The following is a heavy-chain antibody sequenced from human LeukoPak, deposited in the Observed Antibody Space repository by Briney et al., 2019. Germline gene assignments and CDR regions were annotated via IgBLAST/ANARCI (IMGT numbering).Heavy chain of an antibody. J-gene: IGHJ6*03. D-gene: IGHD3-10*01. CDR1: GFTFSSYE. CDR2: ISDSGAST. CDR3: AKGGTWSYYYYYMDV. V-gene: IGHV3-23*01. Sequence: GGSLRLSCAASGFTFSSYEMHWVRRAPGKGLEWVSGISDSGASTFYADSVKGRFTISRDPSKNTLFLQMNSLRAEDTAVYYCAKGGTWSYYYYYMDVWAKGLRSPSP.